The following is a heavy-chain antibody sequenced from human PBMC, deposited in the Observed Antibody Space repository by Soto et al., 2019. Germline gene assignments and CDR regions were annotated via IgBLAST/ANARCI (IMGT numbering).Heavy chain of an antibody. CDR3: ARDRGYSRSWAYFDY. Sequence: GGSLRLSCAASGFTFSDYYMSWIRQAPGKGLEWVSYISSSGSTIYYADSVKGRFTISRDNAKNSLYLQMNSLRAEDTAVYYCARDRGYSRSWAYFDYWGQGTLVTVSS. V-gene: IGHV3-11*01. CDR2: ISSSGSTI. CDR1: GFTFSDYY. D-gene: IGHD6-13*01. J-gene: IGHJ4*02.